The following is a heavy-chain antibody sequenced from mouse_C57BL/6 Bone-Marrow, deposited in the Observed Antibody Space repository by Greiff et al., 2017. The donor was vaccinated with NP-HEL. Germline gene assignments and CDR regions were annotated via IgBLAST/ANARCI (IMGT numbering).Heavy chain of an antibody. Sequence: QVQLQQSGAELVRPGASVTLSCKASGYTFTDYEMHWVKQTPVHGLEWIGAIDPETGGTAYNQKFKGKAILTADKSSSTAYMELRSLTSEDSAVYYCTRGEVTAYYFDYWGQGTTLTVSS. V-gene: IGHV1-15*01. D-gene: IGHD2-13*01. CDR1: GYTFTDYE. CDR2: IDPETGGT. J-gene: IGHJ2*01. CDR3: TRGEVTAYYFDY.